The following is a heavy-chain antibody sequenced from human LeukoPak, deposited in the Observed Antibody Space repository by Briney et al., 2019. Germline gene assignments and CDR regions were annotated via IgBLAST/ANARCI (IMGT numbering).Heavy chain of an antibody. V-gene: IGHV3-20*01. CDR1: GFTFDDYG. J-gene: IGHJ6*02. CDR2: INWNGGST. CDR3: ARSGADCSGSSCYPEYYYGMDV. D-gene: IGHD2-15*01. Sequence: GGSLRLSCAASGFTFDDYGMSWVRQAPGKGLEWGSGINWNGGSTGYADSVKARFTLSRDNAKNALYPQMNSLSAEETALYHCARSGADCSGSSCYPEYYYGMDVWGQGTTVTVSS.